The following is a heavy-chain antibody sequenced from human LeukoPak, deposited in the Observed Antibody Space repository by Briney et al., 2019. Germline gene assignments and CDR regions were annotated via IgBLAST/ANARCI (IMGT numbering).Heavy chain of an antibody. CDR1: GFTFSSYS. CDR3: ARGDLTSIAARYYYYYMDV. CDR2: ISSSSSTI. V-gene: IGHV3-48*01. D-gene: IGHD6-6*01. Sequence: PGGSLRLSCAASGFTFSSYSMNWVRQAPGKGLEWVSYISSSSSTIYYADSVKGRFTISRDNAKNSLYLQMNSLRAEDTAVYYCARGDLTSIAARYYYYYMDVWGKGTTVTVSS. J-gene: IGHJ6*03.